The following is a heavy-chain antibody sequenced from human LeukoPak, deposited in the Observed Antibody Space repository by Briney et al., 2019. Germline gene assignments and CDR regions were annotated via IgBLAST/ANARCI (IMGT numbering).Heavy chain of an antibody. CDR2: IYPGDSDT. J-gene: IGHJ3*02. V-gene: IGHV5-51*03. D-gene: IGHD6-19*01. CDR1: GYIFTSYW. Sequence: KPGASLKISCKGSGYIFTSYWIAWVRQMPGKGLEWMGIIYPGDSDTRYSPSFQGQVTISADKSISTAYLQWSSLKASDTAMYYCARAIIAVAGTSPAFDIWGQGTMVTVSS. CDR3: ARAIIAVAGTSPAFDI.